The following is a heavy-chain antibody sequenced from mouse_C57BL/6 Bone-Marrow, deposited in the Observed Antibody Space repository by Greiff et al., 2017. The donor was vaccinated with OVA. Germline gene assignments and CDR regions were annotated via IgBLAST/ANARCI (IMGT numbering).Heavy chain of an antibody. CDR3: ARHEDRSIYAMDY. CDR2: IDPSDSET. CDR1: GYTFTSYW. V-gene: IGHV1-52*01. Sequence: QVQLKQPGAELVRPGSSVKLSCKASGYTFTSYWMHWVKQRPIQGLEWIGNIDPSDSETHYNQKFKDKATLTVDKSSSTVYMELSRLTSEDSAVYFCARHEDRSIYAMDYWGQGTSVTVSS. J-gene: IGHJ4*01.